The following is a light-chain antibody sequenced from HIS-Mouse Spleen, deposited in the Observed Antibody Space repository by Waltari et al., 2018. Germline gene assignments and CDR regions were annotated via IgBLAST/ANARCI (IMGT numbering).Light chain of an antibody. CDR3: AAWDDSLNGPV. J-gene: IGLJ2*01. CDR2: DDI. CDR1: NIGSKS. Sequence: SYVLTQPPSVSVAPGQTARITCGGNNIGSKSVHWYQQTPGQAHVLAVYDDIARPSGIPERFSGSKSGTSASLAISGLQSEDEADYYCAAWDDSLNGPVFGGGTKLTVL. V-gene: IGLV3-21*02.